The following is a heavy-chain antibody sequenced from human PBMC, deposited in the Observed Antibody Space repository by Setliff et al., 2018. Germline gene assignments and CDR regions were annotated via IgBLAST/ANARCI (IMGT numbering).Heavy chain of an antibody. J-gene: IGHJ4*02. Sequence: GGSLRLSCVASGFTFSDYYMTWIRQAPGKGLEWVSYISSTSSFTNYADSVKGRFTISRDNAKNSLSLQMNSLRAEDTSVYYCARVGPSQGIAVATYFFDYWGQGTLVTVSS. CDR1: GFTFSDYY. V-gene: IGHV3-11*06. CDR2: ISSTSSFT. CDR3: ARVGPSQGIAVATYFFDY. D-gene: IGHD6-19*01.